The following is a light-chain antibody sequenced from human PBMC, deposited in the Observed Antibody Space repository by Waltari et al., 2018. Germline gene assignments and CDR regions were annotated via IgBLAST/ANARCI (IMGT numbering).Light chain of an antibody. Sequence: EIVLTQSPATLSVSPGERATLSCWARQSIRSTLAGYQQKPGQGPRLLIYDASTRATGLPVRCSGSGSGTYFTLTISSLQSEDCAVYYCQQYTNWPLTFGGGTKVEI. CDR1: QSIRST. CDR2: DAS. CDR3: QQYTNWPLT. V-gene: IGKV3D-15*01. J-gene: IGKJ4*01.